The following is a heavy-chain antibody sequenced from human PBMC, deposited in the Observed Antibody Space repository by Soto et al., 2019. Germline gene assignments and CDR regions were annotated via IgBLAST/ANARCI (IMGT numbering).Heavy chain of an antibody. CDR3: ARENLSPAAHQAAFDI. V-gene: IGHV4-4*02. CDR1: WGTICISNL. CDR2: IYHSGST. Sequence: SDTLSLTSAVCWGTICISNLGSWVSQAPGKGLEWIGEIYHSGSTNYNPFLKSRVTISVDKSKNQFSLKLSSVNAADTAVYYCARENLSPAAHQAAFDIWGKGTMVTVSS. D-gene: IGHD2-2*01. J-gene: IGHJ3*02.